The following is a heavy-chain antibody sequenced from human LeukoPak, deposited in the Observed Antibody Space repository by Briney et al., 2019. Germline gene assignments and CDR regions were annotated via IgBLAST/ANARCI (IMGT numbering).Heavy chain of an antibody. CDR3: ASSGDCTSTSCYTRMGYFDY. CDR1: GGSFSGYY. Sequence: SETLSLTCAVFGGSFSGYYWSWIRQPPGKGLEWIGEINHSGSTNYNPSLKSRVTISVDTSKNQFSLKLSSVTAADTAVYYCASSGDCTSTSCYTRMGYFDYWGRGTLVTVSS. CDR2: INHSGST. V-gene: IGHV4-34*01. J-gene: IGHJ4*02. D-gene: IGHD2-2*02.